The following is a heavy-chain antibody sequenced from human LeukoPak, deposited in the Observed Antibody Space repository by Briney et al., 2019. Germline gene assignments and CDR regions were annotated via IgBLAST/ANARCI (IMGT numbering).Heavy chain of an antibody. Sequence: GGSLRLSCAASGFTFSSYAMSWVRQAPGKGLEWVSAISGSGGSTYYADSVKGRFTISRDNSKNTLYLQMNSLRAEDTAVYYCAKSMGQWRVGIWGPLGYWGQGTLVTVSS. CDR1: GFTFSSYA. V-gene: IGHV3-23*01. CDR2: ISGSGGST. D-gene: IGHD6-19*01. CDR3: AKSMGQWRVGIWGPLGY. J-gene: IGHJ4*02.